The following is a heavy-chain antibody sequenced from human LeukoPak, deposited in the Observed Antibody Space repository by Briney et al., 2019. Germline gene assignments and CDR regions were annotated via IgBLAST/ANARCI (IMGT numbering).Heavy chain of an antibody. J-gene: IGHJ5*02. Sequence: GGSLRLSCAGSGFTFSSFAMTWVRQAPGKGLEWVSSILGTGVGTFYADSVKGRFTISRDNSKNTLFLQMNSLRAEDTAIYYCAKGKAYDNLDWFDPWGQGTLVTVSS. CDR1: GFTFSSFA. CDR2: ILGTGVGT. CDR3: AKGKAYDNLDWFDP. V-gene: IGHV3-23*01. D-gene: IGHD3-9*01.